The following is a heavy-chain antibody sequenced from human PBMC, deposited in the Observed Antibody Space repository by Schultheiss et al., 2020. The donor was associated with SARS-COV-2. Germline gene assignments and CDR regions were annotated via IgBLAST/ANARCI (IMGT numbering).Heavy chain of an antibody. J-gene: IGHJ4*02. D-gene: IGHD1-26*01. Sequence: SETLSLTCTVSGGSISSGGYYWSWIRQPPGKGLEWIGSIYYSGSTYYNPSLKSRVTISVDTSKNQFSLKLSSVTAADTAVYYCTRGGWELPPPANYYFDLWGQGTLVTVSS. V-gene: IGHV4-39*07. CDR1: GGSISSGGYY. CDR2: IYYSGST. CDR3: TRGGWELPPPANYYFDL.